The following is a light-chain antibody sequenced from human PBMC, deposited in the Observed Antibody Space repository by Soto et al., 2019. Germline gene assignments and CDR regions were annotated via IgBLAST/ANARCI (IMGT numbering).Light chain of an antibody. CDR1: QDIRKY. V-gene: IGKV1-33*01. Sequence: DIQMTQSPSSLSASVGDRVTITCQASQDIRKYLSWYQQKPGKAPKLLIYGASYLETGVRSRFSGSGDGTACTFTISSLQPEDTATYYCQHYDHLPPFTFGPGTKVAIK. J-gene: IGKJ3*01. CDR2: GAS. CDR3: QHYDHLPPFT.